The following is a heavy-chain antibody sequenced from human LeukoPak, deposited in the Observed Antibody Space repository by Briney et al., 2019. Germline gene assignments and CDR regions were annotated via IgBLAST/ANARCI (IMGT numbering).Heavy chain of an antibody. CDR2: TYYRSNWFN. CDR3: AKNYGDSNWFDP. CDR1: GDSVSSNSAA. D-gene: IGHD4-17*01. J-gene: IGHJ5*02. V-gene: IGHV6-1*01. Sequence: SQTLSLTCAISGDSVSSNSAAWNWIRQSPSRGLEWLGRTYYRSNWFNDFALAVKSRITINPDTSKNQFSLQLNSVTPEDTAVYYCAKNYGDSNWFDPWGQGTLVTVSS.